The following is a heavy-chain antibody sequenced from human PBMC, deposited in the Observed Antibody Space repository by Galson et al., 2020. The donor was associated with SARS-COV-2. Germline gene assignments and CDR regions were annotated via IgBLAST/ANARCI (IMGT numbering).Heavy chain of an antibody. CDR3: ARDRAVADHEVDY. V-gene: IGHV3-33*01. J-gene: IGHJ4*02. Sequence: QLGESLKISCAASGFTFSSYGMHWVRQAPGKGLEWVAVIWYDGSNKYYADSVKGRFTISRDNSKNTLYLQMNSLRAEDTAVYYCARDRAVADHEVDYWGQGTLVTVSS. D-gene: IGHD6-19*01. CDR2: IWYDGSNK. CDR1: GFTFSSYG.